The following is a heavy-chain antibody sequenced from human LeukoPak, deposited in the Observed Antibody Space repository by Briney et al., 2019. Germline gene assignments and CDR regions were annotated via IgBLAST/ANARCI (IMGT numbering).Heavy chain of an antibody. CDR1: GFSFSAYS. J-gene: IGHJ4*02. CDR2: ISGSSSYI. CDR3: ASERRYSTSWYRRFGDY. D-gene: IGHD6-13*01. V-gene: IGHV3-21*01. Sequence: PGGSLRLSCAASGFSFSAYSMKWVRQAPGKGLEWVSYISGSSSYIYYADSVKGRFTISRDNANNSLYLQMDSLRAEDTAVYYCASERRYSTSWYRRFGDYWGQGTLVTVSS.